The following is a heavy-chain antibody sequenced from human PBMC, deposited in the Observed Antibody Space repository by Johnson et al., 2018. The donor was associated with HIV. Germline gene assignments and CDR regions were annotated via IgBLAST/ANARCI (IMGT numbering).Heavy chain of an antibody. J-gene: IGHJ3*02. V-gene: IGHV3-11*04. CDR3: ATIAAHGAAFDI. CDR1: GFTFKDHY. Sequence: QVQLVESGGGLVKPGGSLRLSCVASGFTFKDHYMSWIRQAPGKGLEWVSYISSSDSSIYYADSVKGRFTISRDNSKNTLYLQMNSLRPEDTAAYYCATIAAHGAAFDIWGQGTVVTVSS. CDR2: ISSSDSSI. D-gene: IGHD6-25*01.